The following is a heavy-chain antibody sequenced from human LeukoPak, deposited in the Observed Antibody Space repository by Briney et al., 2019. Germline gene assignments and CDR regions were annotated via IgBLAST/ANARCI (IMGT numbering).Heavy chain of an antibody. CDR1: GVSMSSGAFY. CDR3: ARAFPFDDYGDPDAFDI. J-gene: IGHJ3*02. CDR2: IYDSGST. D-gene: IGHD4-17*01. Sequence: SQTLSLTCTVSGVSMSSGAFYWSWIRQHPGKGLEWIGNIYDSGSTYYNPSLKSRVTISVDRSKNQFSLKLTSVTAADTAVYYCARAFPFDDYGDPDAFDIWGQGTMVTVSS. V-gene: IGHV4-30-4*08.